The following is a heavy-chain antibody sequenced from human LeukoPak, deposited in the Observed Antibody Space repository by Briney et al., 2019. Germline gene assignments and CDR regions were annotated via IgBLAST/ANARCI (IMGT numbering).Heavy chain of an antibody. Sequence: SETLSLTCTVSGGSISSSSYYWGWIRQPPGKGLEWIGSIYYSGTTYYNPSLKSRVTISVDTSKNQFSLKLTSVTAADTAIYYCARDKTLYSYRSFNWFDPWGQGTLVTVSS. CDR2: IYYSGTT. V-gene: IGHV4-39*07. D-gene: IGHD5-18*01. CDR3: ARDKTLYSYRSFNWFDP. CDR1: GGSISSSSYY. J-gene: IGHJ5*02.